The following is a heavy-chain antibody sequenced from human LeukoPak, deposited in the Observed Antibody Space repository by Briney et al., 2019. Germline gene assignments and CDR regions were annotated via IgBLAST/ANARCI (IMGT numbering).Heavy chain of an antibody. CDR2: TYYRSQWHN. Sequence: SQTLSLTCAISGDSVSNNNGAWNWIRQSPSRGPEWLGRTYYRSQWHNDYARSVMSRISGDPDTSKNQFSLHLSSVTPDDTAVYYCASGYAFDVWGRGTMVTVSS. V-gene: IGHV6-1*01. J-gene: IGHJ3*01. CDR3: ASGYAFDV. CDR1: GDSVSNNNGA.